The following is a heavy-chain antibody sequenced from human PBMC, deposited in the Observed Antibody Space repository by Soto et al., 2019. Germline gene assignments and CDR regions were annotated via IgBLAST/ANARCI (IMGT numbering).Heavy chain of an antibody. J-gene: IGHJ4*02. CDR3: ARWGSGWYYFDY. D-gene: IGHD6-19*01. CDR2: INHSGST. V-gene: IGHV4-34*01. CDR1: GGSFSGYY. Sequence: QVQLQQWGAGLLKPSETLSLTCAVYGGSFSGYYWSWIRQPPGKGLEWIGEINHSGSTNYNPSLKRHVNIYVDTSKNQFSLKLSSVTAADTAVYYCARWGSGWYYFDYWGQGTLVTVSS.